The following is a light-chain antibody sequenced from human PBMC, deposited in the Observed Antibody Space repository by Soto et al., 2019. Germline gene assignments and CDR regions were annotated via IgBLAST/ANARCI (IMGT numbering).Light chain of an antibody. Sequence: QSVLSQPASVSGSPGQSITISCTGTSNDVGYYNYVSWYQQHPGQAPKVMISEVTTRPSGVSDRFSGSKSGNTASLTISRLQAEDEAHYYCSSYTTAYTQVFGGGTKLTVL. J-gene: IGLJ3*02. CDR1: SNDVGYYNY. V-gene: IGLV2-14*01. CDR3: SSYTTAYTQV. CDR2: EVT.